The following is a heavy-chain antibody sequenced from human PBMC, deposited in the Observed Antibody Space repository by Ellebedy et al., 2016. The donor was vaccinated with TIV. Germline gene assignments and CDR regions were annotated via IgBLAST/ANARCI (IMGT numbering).Heavy chain of an antibody. CDR2: ILPSGVGI. V-gene: IGHV3-48*03. CDR3: SRDERAVAGPGDY. CDR1: GFTFSSFS. Sequence: PGGSLRLSCEASGFTFSSFSMNWVRQVPGKAPEWLAYILPSGVGIYYADSVKGRFTISRDNTKNSLYLQMNSLGVEDSAVYYCSRDERAVAGPGDYWGQGTLVIVS. D-gene: IGHD6-19*01. J-gene: IGHJ4*02.